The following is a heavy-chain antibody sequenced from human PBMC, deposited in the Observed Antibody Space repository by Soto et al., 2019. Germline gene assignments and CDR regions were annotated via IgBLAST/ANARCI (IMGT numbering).Heavy chain of an antibody. V-gene: IGHV4-39*01. CDR2: IYYSGST. CDR1: GGSISSSSYY. CDR3: ARHIRDGSGSYYYYYGMDV. J-gene: IGHJ6*02. D-gene: IGHD3-10*01. Sequence: LETLSLTCTVSGGSISSSSYYWGWIRQPPGKGLEWIGSIYYSGSTYYNPSLKSRVTISVDTSKNQFSLKLSSVTAADTAVYYCARHIRDGSGSYYYYYGMDVWGQGTTVTVSS.